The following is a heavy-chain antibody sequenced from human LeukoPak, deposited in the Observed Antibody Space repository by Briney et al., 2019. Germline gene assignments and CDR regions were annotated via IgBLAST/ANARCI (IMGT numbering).Heavy chain of an antibody. Sequence: GGSLRLSCAASGFTFTNYGMSWVRQAPGKGLEWVSVISGGAGTTYSADSVKGRFTISRDNSKNTVYLQMNGLRAEDTAVYYCAKERQWLVRYYFDYWGQGTLVTVSS. V-gene: IGHV3-23*01. CDR3: AKERQWLVRYYFDY. J-gene: IGHJ4*02. CDR1: GFTFTNYG. D-gene: IGHD6-19*01. CDR2: ISGGAGTT.